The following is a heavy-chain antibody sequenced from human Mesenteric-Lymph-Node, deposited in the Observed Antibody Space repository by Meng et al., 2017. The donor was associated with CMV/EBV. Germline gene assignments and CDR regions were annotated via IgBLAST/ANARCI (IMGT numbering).Heavy chain of an antibody. Sequence: GGSLRLSCAASGFTCSDYYMNWVRQAPGKGLEWVSSISSSSTIYYADSVKGRFTISRDNAKNSLYLQKNNLRAEDTAVYYCARDSLPPRRPFDYWGQGTLVTVSS. J-gene: IGHJ4*02. D-gene: IGHD5/OR15-5a*01. CDR2: ISSSSTI. V-gene: IGHV3-69-1*02. CDR1: GFTCSDYY. CDR3: ARDSLPPRRPFDY.